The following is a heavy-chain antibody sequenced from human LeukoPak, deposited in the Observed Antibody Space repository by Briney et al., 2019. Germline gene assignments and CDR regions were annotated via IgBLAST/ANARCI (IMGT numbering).Heavy chain of an antibody. CDR3: ARDGSSSWNWFDP. V-gene: IGHV1-2*02. CDR2: INPNSGGT. D-gene: IGHD6-13*01. Sequence: ASVKVSCKVSGYTFTGYYMHWVRQAPGQGLEWMGWINPNSGGTNYAQKFQGRVTMTRDTSISTAYMELSRLRSDDTAVYYCARDGSSSWNWFDPWGQGTLVTVSS. CDR1: GYTFTGYY. J-gene: IGHJ5*02.